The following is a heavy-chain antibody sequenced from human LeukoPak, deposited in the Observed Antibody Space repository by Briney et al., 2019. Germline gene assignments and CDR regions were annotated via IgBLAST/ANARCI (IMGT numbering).Heavy chain of an antibody. J-gene: IGHJ4*02. CDR1: GFTFNRCR. CDR3: AARSSGNPYF. CDR2: IKQDGSEK. Sequence: GTSLRLSCVVSGFTFNRCRMNWVRQAPGKGLQWVAKIKQDGSEKYYVDSVKGRFTISRDNAENSLYLQMNSLRVEDTAVYYCAARSSGNPYFWGQGTLVTVSS. D-gene: IGHD1-26*01. V-gene: IGHV3-7*03.